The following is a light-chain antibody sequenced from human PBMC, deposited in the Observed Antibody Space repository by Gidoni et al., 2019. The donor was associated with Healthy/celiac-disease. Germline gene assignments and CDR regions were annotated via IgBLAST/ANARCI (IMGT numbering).Light chain of an antibody. Sequence: EIILTPSPATLSLSPGERATLSCRASQSVSSYLAWYQQKPGQAHRLLIYDASNRATGIPARFSGSGSGTDFTLTISSLEPEDFAVYYCQPRSNWPLTFGGGTKVEIK. CDR3: QPRSNWPLT. V-gene: IGKV3-11*01. CDR2: DAS. CDR1: QSVSSY. J-gene: IGKJ4*01.